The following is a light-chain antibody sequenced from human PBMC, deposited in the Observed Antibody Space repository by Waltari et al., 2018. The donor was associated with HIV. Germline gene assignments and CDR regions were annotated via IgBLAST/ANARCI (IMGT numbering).Light chain of an antibody. CDR1: SSNIGNNF. CDR3: GTWDSSLSVWV. Sequence: QSVLTQPPSVSAAPGQKVTISCSGSSSNIGNNFVSWYQQLPGTAPKLLIYDNNKRPSGIPDRFSGSKSGTSATLGITGLQTGDEADYYCGTWDSSLSVWVFSGGTNLTVL. V-gene: IGLV1-51*01. J-gene: IGLJ3*02. CDR2: DNN.